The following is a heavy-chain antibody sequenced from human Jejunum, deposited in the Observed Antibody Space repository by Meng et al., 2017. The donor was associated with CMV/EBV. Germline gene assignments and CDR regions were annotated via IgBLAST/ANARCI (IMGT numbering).Heavy chain of an antibody. CDR1: GGSFSGYY. CDR3: ARYFGGYFDY. J-gene: IGHJ4*02. V-gene: IGHV4-34*09. CDR2: INHSAIT. D-gene: IGHD3-10*01. Sequence: LSLTCAVYGGSFSGYYWSCIRQPPWKGLEWIGGINHSAITNYNPSLTSRLNISVDTSKNQFSLKLTSVTAADTAVYYCARYFGGYFDYWGQGTLVTVSS.